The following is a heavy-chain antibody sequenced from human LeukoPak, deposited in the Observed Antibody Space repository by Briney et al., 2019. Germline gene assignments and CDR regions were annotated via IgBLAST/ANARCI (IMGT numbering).Heavy chain of an antibody. Sequence: SGGSLRLSCAASGYTSSDNYTSCVRQAPGKGLEWVSYISSSSSYTNYADSVKGRFTISRDNAKNSLYLQMNSLRAEVTAVYYCAGVAVAARTWGRGTLVTVSS. D-gene: IGHD6-13*01. CDR2: ISSSSSYT. J-gene: IGHJ5*02. CDR1: GYTSSDNY. CDR3: AGVAVAART. V-gene: IGHV3-11*05.